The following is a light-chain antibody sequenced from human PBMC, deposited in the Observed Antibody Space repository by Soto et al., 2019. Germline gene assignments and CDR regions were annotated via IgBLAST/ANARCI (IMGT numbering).Light chain of an antibody. V-gene: IGLV2-14*03. CDR3: SSYTSSSTLYV. CDR2: DVS. J-gene: IGLJ1*01. CDR1: SSDVGGYNY. Sequence: HSVLTQPASVSGSPGQSITISCTGTSSDVGGYNYVSWYQHHPGKAPKLMISDVSDRPSGVSNRFSGSKSDNTASLTISGLQAEDEADYYCSSYTSSSTLYVFGTGTKVTVL.